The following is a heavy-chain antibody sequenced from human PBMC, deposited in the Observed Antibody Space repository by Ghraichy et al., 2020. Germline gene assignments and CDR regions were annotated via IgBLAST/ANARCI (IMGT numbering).Heavy chain of an antibody. V-gene: IGHV4-34*01. CDR3: ARRRITIFGVVIPVDV. Sequence: SETLSLTCAVYGGSFSGYYWSWIRQPPGKGLEWIGEINHSGSTNYNPSLKSRVTISVDTSKNQFSLKLSSVTAADTAVYYCARRRITIFGVVIPVDVWGKGTTVTVSS. CDR2: INHSGST. D-gene: IGHD3-3*01. J-gene: IGHJ6*04. CDR1: GGSFSGYY.